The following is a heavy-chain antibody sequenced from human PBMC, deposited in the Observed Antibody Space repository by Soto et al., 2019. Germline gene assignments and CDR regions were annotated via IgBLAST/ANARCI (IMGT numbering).Heavy chain of an antibody. V-gene: IGHV1-18*01. CDR1: NYAFTSFA. CDR3: AKDRGATASREFDH. CDR2: NSAYNGDI. D-gene: IGHD3-10*01. J-gene: IGHJ5*02. Sequence: QVQLVQSGPEVKKPGASVKISCKTSNYAFTSFALTWVRQAPGQGLEWMGWNSAYNGDIKYAQKVQGRVTMTTDTSKTTAYMELMSLRSDDTAVHYCAKDRGATASREFDHWGQGTLLIVSS.